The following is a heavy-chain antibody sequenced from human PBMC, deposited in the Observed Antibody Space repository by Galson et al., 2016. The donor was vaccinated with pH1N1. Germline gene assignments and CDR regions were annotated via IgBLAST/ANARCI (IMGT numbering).Heavy chain of an antibody. V-gene: IGHV4-30-4*08. CDR1: GGSISSSDYF. D-gene: IGHD4-17*01. CDR2: IYYSGNT. Sequence: TLSLTCTVSGGSISSSDYFWSWIRQPPGKGLEWIGYIYYSGNTYYNPSLKSRVTISIDTSKNQFSLKLSSVTAADTAVYYCARGLDGDYVGYFDLWGRGTLVTVSS. J-gene: IGHJ2*01. CDR3: ARGLDGDYVGYFDL.